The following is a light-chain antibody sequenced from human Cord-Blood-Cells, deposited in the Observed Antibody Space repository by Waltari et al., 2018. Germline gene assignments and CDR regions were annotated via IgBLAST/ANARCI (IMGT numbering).Light chain of an antibody. CDR3: AAWDDSLSVWV. Sequence: QSVLTQPPSASGTPGQRVTISCSGSSSNIGSNYVYWYQQLPGTAPKPLIYRNNPRPSGVPDRFSGSKSGTSASLAISGLRSEDEADYYCAAWDDSLSVWVFGGGTKLTVL. V-gene: IGLV1-47*01. J-gene: IGLJ3*02. CDR2: RNN. CDR1: SSNIGSNY.